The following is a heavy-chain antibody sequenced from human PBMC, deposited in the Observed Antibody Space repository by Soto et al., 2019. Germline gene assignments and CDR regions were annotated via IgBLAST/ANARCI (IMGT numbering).Heavy chain of an antibody. CDR1: GFTFSSYA. J-gene: IGHJ4*02. Sequence: LRLSCAASGFTFSSYAMHWVRQAPGKGLEWVAVISYDGSNKYYADSVKGRFTISRDNSKNTLYLQMNSLRAEDTAVYYCARDALIAVSCTWPPHIGFYYWGQGSLVPVSA. CDR3: ARDALIAVSCTWPPHIGFYY. CDR2: ISYDGSNK. V-gene: IGHV3-30-3*01. D-gene: IGHD6-19*01.